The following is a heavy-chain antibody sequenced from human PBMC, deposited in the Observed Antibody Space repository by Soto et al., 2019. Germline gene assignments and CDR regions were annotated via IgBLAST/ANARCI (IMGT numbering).Heavy chain of an antibody. CDR1: GFTFSSYA. J-gene: IGHJ4*02. CDR2: ISYDGSNK. CDR3: ASTNTSAY. D-gene: IGHD5-12*01. V-gene: IGHV3-30-3*01. Sequence: GGSLRLSCAASGFTFSSYAMHWVRQAPGKGLEWVAVISYDGSNKYYADSVKGRFTISRDNSKNTLYLQMNSLRAEDTAVYYCASTNTSAYWGQGTLVTVSS.